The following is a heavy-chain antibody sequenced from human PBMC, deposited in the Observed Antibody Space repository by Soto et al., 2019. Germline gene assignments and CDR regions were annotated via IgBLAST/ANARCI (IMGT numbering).Heavy chain of an antibody. CDR3: AYFSTTVTTGFFDY. J-gene: IGHJ4*02. CDR1: GFSLSTGGVG. D-gene: IGHD4-17*01. Sequence: QITLKESGPTLVNPTQTLTLTCSFSGFSLSTGGVGVVWLRQPPGKALEWLALLYWNDDDRYSPSLMGRSTITKDTSKNQVVLTVTNMDPVDTATYYCAYFSTTVTTGFFDYWGQGILVTVSS. V-gene: IGHV2-5*01. CDR2: LYWNDDD.